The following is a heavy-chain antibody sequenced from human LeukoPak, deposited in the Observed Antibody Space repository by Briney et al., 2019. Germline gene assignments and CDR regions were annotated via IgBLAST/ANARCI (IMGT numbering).Heavy chain of an antibody. CDR3: ARVPVTYYYDSSGSAPDY. V-gene: IGHV3-11*01. D-gene: IGHD3-22*01. J-gene: IGHJ4*02. Sequence: GGSLRLSCAASGFTFSDYYMSWIRQAPGKGLEWVSYISSSGSTIYYADSVKGRFTISRDNPKNSLYLQMNSLRAEDTAVYYCARVPVTYYYDSSGSAPDYWGQGTLVTVSS. CDR2: ISSSGSTI. CDR1: GFTFSDYY.